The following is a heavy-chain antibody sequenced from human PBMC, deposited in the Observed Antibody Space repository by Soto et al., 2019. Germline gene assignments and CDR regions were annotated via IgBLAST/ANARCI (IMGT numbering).Heavy chain of an antibody. CDR2: IDPSDSYT. J-gene: IGHJ6*02. D-gene: IGHD2-2*01. CDR3: ARLDLWVVPAAMGGYYYYGMDV. Sequence: GESLKISCKGSGYSFTSYWISRVRQMPGKGLEWMGRIDPSDSYTNYSPSFQGHVTISADKSISTAYLQWSSLKASDTAMYYCARLDLWVVPAAMGGYYYYGMDVWGQGTTVTVSS. CDR1: GYSFTSYW. V-gene: IGHV5-10-1*01.